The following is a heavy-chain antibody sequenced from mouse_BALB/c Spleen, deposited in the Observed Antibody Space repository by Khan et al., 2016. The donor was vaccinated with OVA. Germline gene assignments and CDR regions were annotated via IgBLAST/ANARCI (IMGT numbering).Heavy chain of an antibody. CDR2: IWAGGST. CDR3: ARGDGYYEDAMDY. J-gene: IGHJ4*01. CDR1: GFSLTSYG. V-gene: IGHV2-9*02. Sequence: VQLQESGPGLVAPSQSLSITCTVSGFSLTSYGIHWVRQPPGKGLEWLGVIWAGGSTNYNSALMSRLSISKDNSKSQVFLKMKSLQTDDTAMYYCARGDGYYEDAMDYWGQGTSVTVSS. D-gene: IGHD2-3*01.